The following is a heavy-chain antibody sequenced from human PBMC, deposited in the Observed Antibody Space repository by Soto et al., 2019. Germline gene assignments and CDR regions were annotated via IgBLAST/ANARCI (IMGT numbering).Heavy chain of an antibody. Sequence: QVQLVESGGGVVQPGRSLRLSCAASGFTFSLFGMHWVRQAPGKGLEWVAVIWYDGSKKYYADSVKGRFTISRDNSNNMLHLEVNSLRAEDTAVYYCARVRGGSGTFPPLYWGQGTLVTVSS. D-gene: IGHD3-10*01. V-gene: IGHV3-33*01. CDR2: IWYDGSKK. J-gene: IGHJ4*02. CDR3: ARVRGGSGTFPPLY. CDR1: GFTFSLFG.